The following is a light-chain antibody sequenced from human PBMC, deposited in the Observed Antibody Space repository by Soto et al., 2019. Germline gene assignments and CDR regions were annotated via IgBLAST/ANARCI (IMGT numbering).Light chain of an antibody. CDR1: SGSVSANYY. J-gene: IGLJ3*02. CDR3: VLYMGSGIWV. Sequence: QTVVTQEASLSVSPGTTDTLTCGLSSGSVSANYYPSWYQQTPGQTPRTLIYNTNTRSSGVPDRFSGSILGNKAALTITGAQADDESDYYCVLYMGSGIWVFGGGTKLTVL. V-gene: IGLV8-61*01. CDR2: NTN.